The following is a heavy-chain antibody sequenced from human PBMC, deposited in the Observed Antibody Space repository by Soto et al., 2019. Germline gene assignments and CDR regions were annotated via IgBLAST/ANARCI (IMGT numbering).Heavy chain of an antibody. Sequence: EVQLVESGGGLVQPGGSLRLSCTASGFTFSNYWMSWVRQAPGEGLEWVAKMNQDGSERYYVDSVKGRFTISRDNAKNSLYLQVSSLTAEDTAIYYCTRDRSGTMLFWGHGTLVTVSS. D-gene: IGHD1-7*01. CDR3: TRDRSGTMLF. CDR2: MNQDGSER. CDR1: GFTFSNYW. V-gene: IGHV3-7*01. J-gene: IGHJ4*01.